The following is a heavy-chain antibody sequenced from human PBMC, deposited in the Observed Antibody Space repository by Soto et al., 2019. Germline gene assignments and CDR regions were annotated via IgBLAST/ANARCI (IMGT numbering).Heavy chain of an antibody. V-gene: IGHV4-4*02. CDR1: GGSISSSNW. CDR2: IYHSGST. J-gene: IGHJ4*02. D-gene: IGHD6-6*01. Sequence: PSETLSLTCAVSGGSISSSNWWSWVRQPPGKGLEWIGEIYHSGSTNYNPSLKSRVTISVDKSKNQFSLKLSSVTAADTAAYYCARHMAYSSSSGDLDYCGRRTLVTVSS. CDR3: ARHMAYSSSSGDLDY.